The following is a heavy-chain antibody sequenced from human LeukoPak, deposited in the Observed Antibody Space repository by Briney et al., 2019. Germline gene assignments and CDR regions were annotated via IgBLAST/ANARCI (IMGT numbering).Heavy chain of an antibody. D-gene: IGHD5-18*01. J-gene: IGHJ4*02. Sequence: PSETLSLTCTVSGYSISSGYYWGWIRQPPGKGLEWIGSIYHSGSTYYNPSLKSRVTISVDTSKNQFSLKLSSVTAADTAVYYCARGAALVTHRYFDYWGPGTLVTVSS. CDR1: GYSISSGYY. CDR2: IYHSGST. V-gene: IGHV4-38-2*02. CDR3: ARGAALVTHRYFDY.